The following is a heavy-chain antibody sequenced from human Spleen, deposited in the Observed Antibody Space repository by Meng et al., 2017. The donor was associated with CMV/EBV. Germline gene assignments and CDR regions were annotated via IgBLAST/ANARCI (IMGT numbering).Heavy chain of an antibody. V-gene: IGHV4-39*01. CDR3: ARCSYVIFGVADYYYYGMDV. D-gene: IGHD3-3*01. CDR1: DGSISSSTYY. J-gene: IGHJ6*02. Sequence: GSLRLSCTVSDGSISSSTYYWAWIRQPPGKGLEWIGSIYYGKTTFYNPSLKSRVIISVDTSANQVSLRLSSVTATDTAVYYCARCSYVIFGVADYYYYGMDVWGQGTTVTVSS. CDR2: IYYGKTT.